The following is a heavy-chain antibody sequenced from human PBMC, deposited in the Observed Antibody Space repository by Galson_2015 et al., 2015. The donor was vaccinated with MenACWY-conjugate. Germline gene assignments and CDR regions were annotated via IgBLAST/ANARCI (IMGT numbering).Heavy chain of an antibody. V-gene: IGHV3-74*01. Sequence: SLRLSCAASGFTFSDYCMHWVRQAPGKGLVWVSRLCGDGSGNTYAGSVKGRFTISIDNAKTTLYLQMNSLRAEDTAMYYCGRIGTPYNFGSPWGQGTLVTVSS. CDR2: LCGDGSGN. J-gene: IGHJ5*02. D-gene: IGHD1-1*01. CDR1: GFTFSDYC. CDR3: GRIGTPYNFGSP.